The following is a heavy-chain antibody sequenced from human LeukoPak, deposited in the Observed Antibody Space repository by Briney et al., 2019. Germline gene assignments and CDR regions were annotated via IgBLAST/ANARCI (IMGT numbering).Heavy chain of an antibody. CDR2: VYQSGTT. D-gene: IGHD5-12*01. CDR1: GYSISSAYY. V-gene: IGHV4-38-2*01. Sequence: KTSETLSLTPVVSGYSISSAYYWVWTRQPPGKGLEWIGNVYQSGTTYSNPSLKSRVTMSVDTSKNQFSLKVNSVTAADTAVYYCARGETIVADRREGDGFDIWGQGTLVTVSS. J-gene: IGHJ3*02. CDR3: ARGETIVADRREGDGFDI.